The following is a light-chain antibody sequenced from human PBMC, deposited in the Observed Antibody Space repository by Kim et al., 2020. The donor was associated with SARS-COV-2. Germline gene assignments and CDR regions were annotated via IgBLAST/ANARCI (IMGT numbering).Light chain of an antibody. CDR2: GKN. J-gene: IGLJ2*01. CDR1: SLRNYF. Sequence: VALGQTVRITCQGDSLRNYFATWYQQKPGQAPVLVIYGKNNRPSGIPDRFSGSSSENTASLTIAGTQAEDEADYYCNSRDTSGDWSFGGGTQLTVL. V-gene: IGLV3-19*01. CDR3: NSRDTSGDWS.